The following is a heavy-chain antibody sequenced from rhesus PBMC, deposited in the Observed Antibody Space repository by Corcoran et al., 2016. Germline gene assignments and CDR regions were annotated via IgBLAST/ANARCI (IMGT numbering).Heavy chain of an antibody. V-gene: IGHV4-165*01. D-gene: IGHD5-24*01. Sequence: QVQLQESGPGLVKPSETLSLTCAVSGGSFSRYYWCWIRQPPGKGLEWIGYISGSSGSTDYNPSLKSRVTSSTDTSKNQFSLNLSSVTAADTALYYCARHAPIVGTVTRSGFDYWGQGVLVTVSS. CDR2: ISGSSGST. J-gene: IGHJ4*01. CDR1: GGSFSRYY. CDR3: ARHAPIVGTVTRSGFDY.